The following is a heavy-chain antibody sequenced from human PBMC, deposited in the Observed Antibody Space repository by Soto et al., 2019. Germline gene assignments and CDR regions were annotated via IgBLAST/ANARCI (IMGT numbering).Heavy chain of an antibody. CDR3: ARDPADYYDSSGYYRPDYYYGMDV. CDR1: GYTFTSYY. Sequence: ASVKVSGKASGYTFTSYYVHWVRQAPGQGLEWMGIINPSGGSTSYAQKFQGRVTMTRDTSTSTVYMELSSLRSEDTAVYYCARDPADYYDSSGYYRPDYYYGMDVWGQGTTVTVSS. V-gene: IGHV1-46*01. CDR2: INPSGGST. J-gene: IGHJ6*02. D-gene: IGHD3-22*01.